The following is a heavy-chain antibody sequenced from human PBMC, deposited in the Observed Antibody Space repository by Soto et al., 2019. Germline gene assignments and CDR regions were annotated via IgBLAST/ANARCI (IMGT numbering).Heavy chain of an antibody. CDR3: ARGQRRYFDWLSRLGFDY. Sequence: QVQLQQWGAGLLKPSETLSLTCAVYGGSFSGYYWSWIRQPPGKGLEWIGEIKHSGSTNYNPSLKSRVTISVDTSKNQFSLKLSSVTAADTAVYYCARGQRRYFDWLSRLGFDYWGQGTLVTVSS. D-gene: IGHD3-9*01. CDR1: GGSFSGYY. V-gene: IGHV4-34*01. J-gene: IGHJ4*02. CDR2: IKHSGST.